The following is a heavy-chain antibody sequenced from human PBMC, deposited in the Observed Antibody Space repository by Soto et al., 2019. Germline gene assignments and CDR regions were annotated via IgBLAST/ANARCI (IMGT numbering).Heavy chain of an antibody. D-gene: IGHD3-22*01. J-gene: IGHJ4*02. CDR1: GGSFSGYY. CDR3: ARGSAGFHLKGHYYDSSGYPLDY. Sequence: PETLSLTCAVYGGSFSGYYWSWIRQPPGKGLEWVGEINHSGSTNYNPSLKSRVTVSVDTSKNQFSLKLSSVTAADTAVYYCARGSAGFHLKGHYYDSSGYPLDYWGPGTLVTVSS. V-gene: IGHV4-34*01. CDR2: INHSGST.